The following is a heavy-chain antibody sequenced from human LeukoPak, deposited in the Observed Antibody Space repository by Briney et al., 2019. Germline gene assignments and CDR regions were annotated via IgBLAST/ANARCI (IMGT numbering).Heavy chain of an antibody. Sequence: SETLSLTCTVSGGSISTYYWSWIRQPPGKGMEWIAYIYSSGSTNYNPSLKSRVTMSLDTSKNQFSLKLSSVTAADTAVYYCAVGPTAISINYWGQGTLVTVSS. CDR1: GGSISTYY. V-gene: IGHV4-59*03. J-gene: IGHJ4*02. CDR3: AVGPTAISINY. D-gene: IGHD2-2*02. CDR2: IYSSGST.